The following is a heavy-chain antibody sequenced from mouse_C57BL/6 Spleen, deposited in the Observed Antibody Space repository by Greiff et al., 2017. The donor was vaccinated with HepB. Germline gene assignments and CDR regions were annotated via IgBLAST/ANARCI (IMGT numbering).Heavy chain of an antibody. CDR2: ISSGSSTI. J-gene: IGHJ4*01. V-gene: IGHV5-17*01. CDR3: ARSDIRRPYAMDY. Sequence: EVHLVESGGGLVKPGGSLKLSCAASGFTFSDYGMHWVRQAPEKGLEWVAYISSGSSTIYYADTVKGRFTISRDNAKNTLFLQITSLRSEDTAMYYCARSDIRRPYAMDYWGQGTSVTVSS. CDR1: GFTFSDYG. D-gene: IGHD2-12*01.